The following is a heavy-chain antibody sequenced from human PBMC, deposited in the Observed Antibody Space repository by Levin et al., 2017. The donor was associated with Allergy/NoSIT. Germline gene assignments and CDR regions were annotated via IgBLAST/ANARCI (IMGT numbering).Heavy chain of an antibody. CDR3: ARDLGAPNYYYYYMDV. CDR2: INSDASTT. V-gene: IGHV3-74*01. CDR1: GFPFSSYW. Sequence: PSETLSLTCAASGFPFSSYWVHWVRQAPGKGLVWVSRINSDASTTNYADSVKGRFTISRDNAKNTLYLQMNSLRVEDTAVYYCARDLGAPNYYYYYMDVWGKGTTVTVSS. J-gene: IGHJ6*03. D-gene: IGHD3-16*01.